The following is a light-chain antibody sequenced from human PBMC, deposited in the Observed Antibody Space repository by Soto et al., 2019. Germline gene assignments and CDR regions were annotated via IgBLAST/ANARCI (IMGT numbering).Light chain of an antibody. CDR1: SSDVGGYNC. J-gene: IGLJ1*01. CDR2: EVS. Sequence: QSVLTQPASVSGSPGQSITISCTGTSSDVGGYNCVSWYQQHPGKAPELMIYEVSNRPSGVSNRFSGSKSGNTASLTISGLQAEDEADYYCSSYTSSSTYVFGTGTKVTVL. V-gene: IGLV2-14*01. CDR3: SSYTSSSTYV.